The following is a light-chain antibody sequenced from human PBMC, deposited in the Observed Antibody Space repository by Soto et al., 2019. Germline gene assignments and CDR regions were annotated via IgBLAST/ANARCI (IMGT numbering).Light chain of an antibody. CDR3: SSYTTSSTLV. CDR1: SSDVGNYNY. J-gene: IGLJ2*01. Sequence: QSALTQPASVSGSPGQSITISCTGTSSDVGNYNYVSWYQQHPGKVPRLMIYDASNRPSGISDRFSGSKSGNAASLTISGLQAEDEADYYCSSYTTSSTLVFGGGTKLTVL. CDR2: DAS. V-gene: IGLV2-14*03.